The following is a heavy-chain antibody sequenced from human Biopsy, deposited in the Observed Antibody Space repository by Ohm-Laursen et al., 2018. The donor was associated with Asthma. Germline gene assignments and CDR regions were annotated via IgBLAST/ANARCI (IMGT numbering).Heavy chain of an antibody. V-gene: IGHV1-3*04. Sequence: ATVKISCKASGYNFISFAIHWVRQAPGQRLEWMGWVNTGNGDTKYSQKFQDRVTITRDTSASTAYMELRSLRTEDTATYYCARTYYDFLTGQVKDVFGVWGQGTMVTVSS. CDR1: GYNFISFA. CDR2: VNTGNGDT. J-gene: IGHJ3*01. D-gene: IGHD3-9*01. CDR3: ARTYYDFLTGQVKDVFGV.